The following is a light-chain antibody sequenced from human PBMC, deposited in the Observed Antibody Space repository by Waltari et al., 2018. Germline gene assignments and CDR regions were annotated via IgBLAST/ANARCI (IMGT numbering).Light chain of an antibody. CDR3: QSYDSSLTAWV. J-gene: IGLJ3*02. Sequence: QSVLTQPPSVSGAPGQRVTISCAGSSSNLGAGYDVPWYQQLPGTAPKLLIHVNTNRPSGVPDRISASKSGTSASLAITGLQAEDEADYYCQSYDSSLTAWVFGGGTKLTVL. CDR1: SSNLGAGYD. V-gene: IGLV1-40*01. CDR2: VNT.